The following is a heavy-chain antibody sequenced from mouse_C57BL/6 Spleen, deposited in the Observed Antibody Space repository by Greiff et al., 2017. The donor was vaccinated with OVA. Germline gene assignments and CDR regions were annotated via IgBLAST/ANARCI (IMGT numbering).Heavy chain of an antibody. CDR2: IYPRSGNT. J-gene: IGHJ1*03. CDR3: ARQYDYDAGYFDV. V-gene: IGHV1-81*01. CDR1: GYTFTSYG. Sequence: QVQLQQSGAELARPGASVKLSCKASGYTFTSYGISWVKQRTGQGLEWIGEIYPRSGNTYYNEKFKGKATLTADKSSSTAYMELRSLTSEDSAVYFCARQYDYDAGYFDVWGTGTTVTVSS. D-gene: IGHD2-4*01.